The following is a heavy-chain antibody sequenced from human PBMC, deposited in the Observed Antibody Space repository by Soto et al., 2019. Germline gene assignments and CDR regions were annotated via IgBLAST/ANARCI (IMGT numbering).Heavy chain of an antibody. J-gene: IGHJ4*02. V-gene: IGHV4-39*01. CDR3: ARQNTYYYDSSGYYYVSFINTKWLIDY. CDR1: GCAISSSSYY. CDR2: IYYSGST. Sequence: PSDTLSLTFTVSGCAISSSSYYWCWILQPPGKGLEWIGSIYYSGSTYYNPSLKSRVTISVDTSKNQFSLKLSSVTAADTAAYYCARQNTYYYDSSGYYYVSFINTKWLIDYWGQGTLVTVSS. D-gene: IGHD3-22*01.